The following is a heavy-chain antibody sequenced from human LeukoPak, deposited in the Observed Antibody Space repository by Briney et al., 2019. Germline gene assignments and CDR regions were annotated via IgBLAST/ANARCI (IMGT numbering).Heavy chain of an antibody. CDR1: GDSISSYY. CDR3: ARDNWGLLDY. J-gene: IGHJ4*02. D-gene: IGHD7-27*01. CDR2: IYYSGST. V-gene: IGHV4-59*01. Sequence: SETLSLTCTVSGDSISSYYWSWIRLPPGKGLDWIAYIYYSGSTNYNPSLKSRVTISVDTSNNQFSLKLSSVTAADTAEYYCARDNWGLLDYWGQGTLVTVSS.